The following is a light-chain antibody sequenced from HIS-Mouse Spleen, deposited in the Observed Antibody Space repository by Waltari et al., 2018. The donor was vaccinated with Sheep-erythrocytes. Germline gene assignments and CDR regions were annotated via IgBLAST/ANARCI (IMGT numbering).Light chain of an antibody. J-gene: IGKJ1*01. V-gene: IGKV1D-13*01. CDR3: QQFNNYPRT. CDR1: QGISSA. Sequence: AIQLTQSPSSLSASVGDRVTITCRASQGISSALAWYQQKPGKAPKLLIYDASSLESGVPSRVSGSGSGTDFPLTISSLQPEDFATYYCQQFNNYPRTFGQGTKVEIK. CDR2: DAS.